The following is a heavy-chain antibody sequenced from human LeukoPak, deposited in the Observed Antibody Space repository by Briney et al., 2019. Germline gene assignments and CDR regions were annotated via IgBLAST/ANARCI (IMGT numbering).Heavy chain of an antibody. CDR1: GFTFSSYA. V-gene: IGHV3-23*01. D-gene: IGHD5-18*01. CDR2: ISGSGGST. Sequence: GGSLRLSCAASGFTFSSYAMSWVRQAPGKGLEWVSAISGSGGSTYYADSVKGRFTISRDNSKNTLYLQMNSLRAEDTAVYYCAEPPSPNIQLWADYWGQGTLVTVSS. J-gene: IGHJ4*02. CDR3: AEPPSPNIQLWADY.